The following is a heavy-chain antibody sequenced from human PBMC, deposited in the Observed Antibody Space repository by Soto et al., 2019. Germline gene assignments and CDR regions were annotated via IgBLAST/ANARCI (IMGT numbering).Heavy chain of an antibody. CDR2: IYHSGST. D-gene: IGHD3-10*01. CDR3: ARGQGTRENWFDP. V-gene: IGHV4-4*02. Sequence: ETLSLTCSVSGGSISSSNWWSWVRQPPGKGLEWIVEIYHSGSTNYNPSLKIRVTISVDKSKNQFSLKLSSVTAADKAVYYCARGQGTRENWFDPWGQGTLVTVSS. CDR1: GGSISSSNW. J-gene: IGHJ5*02.